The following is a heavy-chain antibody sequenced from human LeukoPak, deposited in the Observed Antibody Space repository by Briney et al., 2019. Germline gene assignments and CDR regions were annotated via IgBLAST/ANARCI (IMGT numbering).Heavy chain of an antibody. CDR3: ARGGDSSGYYASIDY. J-gene: IGHJ4*02. CDR2: IYHSGST. V-gene: IGHV4-30-2*01. Sequence: SETLSLTCAVSGGSISSGGYSWSWIRQPPGKGLEWIRYIYHSGSTYYNPSLKSRVTISVDRSKNQFSLKLSSVTAADTAVYYCARGGDSSGYYASIDYWGQGTLVTVSS. D-gene: IGHD3-22*01. CDR1: GGSISSGGYS.